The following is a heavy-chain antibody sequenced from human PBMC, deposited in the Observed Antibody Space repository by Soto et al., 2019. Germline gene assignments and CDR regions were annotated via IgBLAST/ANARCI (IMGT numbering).Heavy chain of an antibody. Sequence: GGSLRLSCVASGFTFDTYGIHWVRQAPGKGLQWVALISYEGSNTYYADSVRGRFTISRDNSKNALYLQMNTLRPEDTGVYYCARVTPGNNLYYFSGLDFWRQGTSVTVSS. V-gene: IGHV3-30-3*01. D-gene: IGHD1-1*01. CDR3: ARVTPGNNLYYFSGLDF. CDR2: ISYEGSNT. J-gene: IGHJ6*02. CDR1: GFTFDTYG.